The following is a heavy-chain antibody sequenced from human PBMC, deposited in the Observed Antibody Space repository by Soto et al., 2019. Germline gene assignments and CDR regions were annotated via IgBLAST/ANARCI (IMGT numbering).Heavy chain of an antibody. CDR2: MNPNSGNT. J-gene: IGHJ4*02. Sequence: ASVKVSFKASGYTFTSYDINWVRQATGQGLEWMGWMNPNSGNTGYAQKFQGRVTMTRNTSISTAYMELRSLRPDDTAVYYCARPRAGSSWYYFDYWGQGTLVTVSS. V-gene: IGHV1-8*01. CDR1: GYTFTSYD. D-gene: IGHD6-13*01. CDR3: ARPRAGSSWYYFDY.